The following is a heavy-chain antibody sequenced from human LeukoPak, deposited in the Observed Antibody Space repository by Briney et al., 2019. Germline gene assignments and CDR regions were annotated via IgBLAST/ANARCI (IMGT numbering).Heavy chain of an antibody. J-gene: IGHJ4*02. CDR3: AKEMGASSSWSHDY. D-gene: IGHD6-13*01. CDR2: ISGSGGST. Sequence: GGSLRLSCAVSGFSVRTNFMSWVRQAPGKGLEWVSAISGSGGSTYYADSVKGRFTISRDNSKNTLYLQMNSLRAEDTAVYYCAKEMGASSSWSHDYWGQGTLVTVSS. V-gene: IGHV3-23*01. CDR1: GFSVRTNF.